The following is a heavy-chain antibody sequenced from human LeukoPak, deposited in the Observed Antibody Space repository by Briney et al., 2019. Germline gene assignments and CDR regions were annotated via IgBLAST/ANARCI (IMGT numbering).Heavy chain of an antibody. CDR1: GFTFSSYA. CDR2: ISGSGGST. Sequence: PGGSLRLSCAASGFTFSSYAMSWVRQAPGKGLEWVSAISGSGGSTYYADSVKGRFTISRDNSKNTLYLQMNSLRAEDTAVYYCPKSPTMVRSYYFDYWGQGTLVTVSS. V-gene: IGHV3-23*01. J-gene: IGHJ4*02. D-gene: IGHD3-10*01. CDR3: PKSPTMVRSYYFDY.